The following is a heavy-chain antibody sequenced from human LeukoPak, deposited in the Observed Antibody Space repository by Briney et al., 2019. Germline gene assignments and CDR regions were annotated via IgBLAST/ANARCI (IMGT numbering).Heavy chain of an antibody. CDR3: ATRTHGYSYGTFDY. D-gene: IGHD5-18*01. Sequence: GGSLRLSCAASGFTFSDYYMSWIRQAPGKGLEWVSALYSGGNTYYADSVRGRFTISRDNSKNTLFLQMNSLRAEDTAVYYCATRTHGYSYGTFDYWGQGTLVTVSS. CDR2: LYSGGNT. CDR1: GFTFSDYY. V-gene: IGHV3-53*01. J-gene: IGHJ4*02.